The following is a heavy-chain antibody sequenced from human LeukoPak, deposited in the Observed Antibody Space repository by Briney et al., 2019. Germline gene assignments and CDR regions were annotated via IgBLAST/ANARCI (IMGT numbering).Heavy chain of an antibody. Sequence: GGSLRLSCVGSGFTFDSYAISWVRQAPGKGLESVSRINTDGTVTTYADSVKGRFTVSRDNADNTMFLQMNSVRDEDTAVYYCATKQWLAPPPDSWGQGTPVTVSS. V-gene: IGHV3-74*01. CDR3: ATKQWLAPPPDS. CDR2: INTDGTVT. CDR1: GFTFDSYA. J-gene: IGHJ4*02. D-gene: IGHD6-19*01.